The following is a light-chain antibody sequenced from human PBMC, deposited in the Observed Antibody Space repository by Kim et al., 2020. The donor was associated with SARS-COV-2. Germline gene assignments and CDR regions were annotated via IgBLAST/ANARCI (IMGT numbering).Light chain of an antibody. V-gene: IGLV2-14*03. CDR2: DVS. CDR3: SSYTSSTTYV. CDR1: NSDVSGYNH. Sequence: QSVLTQPASVSGSPGQSITISCTGTNSDVSGYNHVSWYQQHPGKAPKLMVYDVSQRPSGVSNRFSGSKSGNTASLTISGLQAEEEADYYCSSYTSSTTYVFGSGTQLTVL. J-gene: IGLJ1*01.